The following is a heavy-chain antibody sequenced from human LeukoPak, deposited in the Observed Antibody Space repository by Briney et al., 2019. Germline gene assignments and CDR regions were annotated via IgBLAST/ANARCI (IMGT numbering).Heavy chain of an antibody. Sequence: SETLSLTCVVYGGSFSGYYWSWIRQPPGKGLEWIGEINHSGSTNYNPSLKSRVTMSVDTSKNQFSLKLSSVTAADTAVYYCARLLGRWGDYSKTWGQGTLVTVSS. D-gene: IGHD4-17*01. J-gene: IGHJ5*02. CDR1: GGSFSGYY. CDR2: INHSGST. CDR3: ARLLGRWGDYSKT. V-gene: IGHV4-34*01.